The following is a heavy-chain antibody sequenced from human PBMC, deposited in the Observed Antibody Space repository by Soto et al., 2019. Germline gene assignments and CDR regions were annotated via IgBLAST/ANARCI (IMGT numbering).Heavy chain of an antibody. CDR2: IYYGGST. J-gene: IGHJ4*01. CDR3: ARGGYYYENSGQNAYDY. Sequence: SETLSLTCTVSGGSISSGGYYWSWIRQHPGKGLEWIGYIYYGGSTYYNPSLKSRATISGDTSKNQFSLKLSSVTAADTAVYYCARGGYYYENSGQNAYDYWGQGILVTVS. D-gene: IGHD3-22*01. CDR1: GGSISSGGYY. V-gene: IGHV4-31*03.